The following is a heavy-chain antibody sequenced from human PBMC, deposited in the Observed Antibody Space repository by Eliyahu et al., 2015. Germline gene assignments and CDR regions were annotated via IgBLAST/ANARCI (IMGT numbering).Heavy chain of an antibody. Sequence: QVQLVQSGAEVRKPGASXKVSCKVSGFTLTTDAVHWLRRAPGQGLEWMAWINAGNDYTKYSQKFQGRVSLTMDKSASTVYMEMNSLTSEDTALYYCARVGLLGGLEDWGQGTLVTVSS. CDR3: ARVGLLGGLED. V-gene: IGHV1-3*01. CDR2: INAGNDYT. J-gene: IGHJ4*02. D-gene: IGHD3-16*01. CDR1: GFTLTTDA.